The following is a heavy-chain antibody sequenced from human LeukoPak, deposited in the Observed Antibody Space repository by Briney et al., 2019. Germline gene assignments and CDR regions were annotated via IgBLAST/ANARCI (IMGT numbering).Heavy chain of an antibody. J-gene: IGHJ3*01. CDR1: GFTFITSA. CDR3: AKARPELLLNALDV. V-gene: IGHV3-23*01. Sequence: GGSLRLSCAVSGFTFITSAMTWVRQAPGKGLEWVSTISGSGGSTYYADYLNGRFTISRDNSKNTLFLHMIRLRAEDTAVYYCAKARPELLLNALDVWGQGAVVSVSS. CDR2: ISGSGGST. D-gene: IGHD2-21*01.